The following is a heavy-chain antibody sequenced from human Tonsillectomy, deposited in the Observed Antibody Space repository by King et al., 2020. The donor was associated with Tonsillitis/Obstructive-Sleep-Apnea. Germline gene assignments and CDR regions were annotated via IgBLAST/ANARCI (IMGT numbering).Heavy chain of an antibody. J-gene: IGHJ4*02. Sequence: VQLVESGGGVVQPGRSLRLSCAASGFTFSNYPMHWVRQAPGKGLEWVAVISYDGGNKYYAESVKGRFTVSRDNSKNTLYMQMNTLRPEDTAVYYCARDRWGNYPVHWGQGTLVTVSS. CDR3: ARDRWGNYPVH. CDR2: ISYDGGNK. D-gene: IGHD3-16*02. V-gene: IGHV3-30*01. CDR1: GFTFSNYP.